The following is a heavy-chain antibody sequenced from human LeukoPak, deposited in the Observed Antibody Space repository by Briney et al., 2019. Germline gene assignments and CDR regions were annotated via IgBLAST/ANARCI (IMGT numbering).Heavy chain of an antibody. CDR1: GYTFTSYD. CDR2: MNPNSGNT. CDR3: ARGVVPAANDY. D-gene: IGHD2-2*01. Sequence: ASVTVSCKASGYTFTSYDINWVRQAPGQGLEWMGWMNPNSGNTGYAQKFQGRVTITRNTSISTAYMELSSLRSEDTAVYYCARGVVPAANDYWGQGTLVTVSS. J-gene: IGHJ4*02. V-gene: IGHV1-8*03.